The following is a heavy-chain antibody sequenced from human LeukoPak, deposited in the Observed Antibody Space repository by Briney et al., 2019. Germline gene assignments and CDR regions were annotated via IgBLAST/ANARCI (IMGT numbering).Heavy chain of an antibody. J-gene: IGHJ6*03. CDR2: MNPNSGNT. CDR1: GYTFTSYD. D-gene: IGHD3-3*01. Sequence: GASVKVSCKASGYTFTSYDINWVRQATGQGLEWMGWMNPNSGNTGYAQKFQGRVTMTRDTSISTAYMELSRLRSDDTAVYYCARDGVFGVALLEGSYYYYYMDVWGKGTTATVSS. CDR3: ARDGVFGVALLEGSYYYYYMDV. V-gene: IGHV1-8*01.